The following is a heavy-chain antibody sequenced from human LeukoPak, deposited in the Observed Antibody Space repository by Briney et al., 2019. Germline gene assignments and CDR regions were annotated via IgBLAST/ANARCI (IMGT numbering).Heavy chain of an antibody. D-gene: IGHD1-14*01. CDR3: AGGEPYVY. CDR2: VSGSGSTV. CDR1: GFTFSDHI. Sequence: GGSLRLSCAASGFTFSDHIMNWVRQLPGKRLEWVAYVSGSGSTVYYADSVKGRFTISRDNSKNTLYLQMNSLRVEDTAMYYCAGGEPYVYWGQGTLVTVSS. J-gene: IGHJ4*02. V-gene: IGHV3-48*01.